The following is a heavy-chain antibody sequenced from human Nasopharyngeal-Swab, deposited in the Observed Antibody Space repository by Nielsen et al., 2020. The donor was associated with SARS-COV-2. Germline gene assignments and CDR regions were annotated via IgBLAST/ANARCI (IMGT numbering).Heavy chain of an antibody. CDR1: GFISSDSA. J-gene: IGHJ4*02. Sequence: GGSLTLSCAASGFISSDSAIHWVRPASGKGLEWVGRIRSKGNSYATEYAASVEGRFTISRDDSKNTAYLQMNSLMTEDTAVYYCSRCGGCCYTGKDYWGQGTLVTVSS. D-gene: IGHD2-15*01. V-gene: IGHV3-73*01. CDR2: IRSKGNSYAT. CDR3: SRCGGCCYTGKDY.